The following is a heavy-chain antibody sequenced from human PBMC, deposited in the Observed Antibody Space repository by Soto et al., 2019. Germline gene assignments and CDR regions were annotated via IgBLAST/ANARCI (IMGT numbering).Heavy chain of an antibody. CDR2: IYYSGST. J-gene: IGHJ6*02. CDR1: GGSISSSSYY. Sequence: QLQLQESGPGLVKPSETLSLTCTVSGGSISSSSYYWGWIRQPPGKGLEWIGSIYYSGSTYYNPSLKSRVTISVDTSKNQFSLKLSSVTAADTAVYYCARHSRPYDILTGYYEYGMDVWGQGTTVTVSS. CDR3: ARHSRPYDILTGYYEYGMDV. V-gene: IGHV4-39*01. D-gene: IGHD3-9*01.